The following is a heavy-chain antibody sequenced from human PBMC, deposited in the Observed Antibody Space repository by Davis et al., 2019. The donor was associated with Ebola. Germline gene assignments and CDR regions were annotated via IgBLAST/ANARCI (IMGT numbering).Heavy chain of an antibody. CDR2: IYYSGST. V-gene: IGHV4-59*01. Sequence: PSETLSLTCTVSGVSISSYYWSWIRQPPGKGLEWIGYIYYSGSTNYNPSLKSRVTISVDTSKNQFSLKLSSVTAADTAVYYCARALDWRYFDYWGQGTLVTVSS. J-gene: IGHJ4*02. D-gene: IGHD1-1*01. CDR1: GVSISSYY. CDR3: ARALDWRYFDY.